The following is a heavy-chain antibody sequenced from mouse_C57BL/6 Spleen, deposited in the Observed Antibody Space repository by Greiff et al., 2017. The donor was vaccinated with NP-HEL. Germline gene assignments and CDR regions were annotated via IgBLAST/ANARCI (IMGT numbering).Heavy chain of an antibody. CDR1: GYTFTGYW. CDR2: ILPGSGST. CDR3: ARNFLAYYYGSSYWYFDV. V-gene: IGHV1-9*01. D-gene: IGHD1-1*01. J-gene: IGHJ1*03. Sequence: VQLQQSGAELMKPGASVKLSCKATGYTFTGYWIEWVKQRPGHGLEWIGEILPGSGSTNYNEKFTGTATFTADKSSNTAYMQLSSLTTEDTAIYYCARNFLAYYYGSSYWYFDVWGTGTTVTVSS.